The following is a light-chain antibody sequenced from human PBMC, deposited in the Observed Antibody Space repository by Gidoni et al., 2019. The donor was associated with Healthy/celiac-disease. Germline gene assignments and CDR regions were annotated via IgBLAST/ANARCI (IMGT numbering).Light chain of an antibody. J-gene: IGKJ4*01. CDR1: QGISSY. CDR3: QQLTLT. CDR2: AAS. V-gene: IGKV1-9*01. Sequence: DIQLTQSPSFLSASVGDRVTITCRASQGISSYLAWYQQKPGKAPKLLIYAASTLQSGVPSRFSGSGSGTEFTLTISSLQPEDFATYYCQQLTLTFGGGTKVEIK.